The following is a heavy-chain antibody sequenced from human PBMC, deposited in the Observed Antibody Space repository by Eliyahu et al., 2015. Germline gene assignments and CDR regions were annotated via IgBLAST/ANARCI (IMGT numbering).Heavy chain of an antibody. Sequence: QVQLVQSGAEVKXPGAXXXVXCKAXGYSFSDYDINWVRQATGQGLEWMGWMSPISGSTGYAQKFQGRVTMTRNTSISTAYMELSSLRSEDTAVYYCARAFYGDYAMDVWGQGTTVTVPS. D-gene: IGHD4-17*01. CDR3: ARAFYGDYAMDV. CDR1: GYSFSDYD. J-gene: IGHJ6*02. CDR2: MSPISGST. V-gene: IGHV1-8*01.